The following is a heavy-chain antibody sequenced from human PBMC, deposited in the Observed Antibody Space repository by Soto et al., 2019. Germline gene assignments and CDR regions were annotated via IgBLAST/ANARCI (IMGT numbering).Heavy chain of an antibody. D-gene: IGHD6-19*01. CDR2: ISGSGGST. Sequence: LSLSCASSGFTFSIYAMSWGRQAPGKGLEWVSAISGSGGSTYYAESLKGRFTISRDNSKNTLYLQMNSLRAEDTAVYYCARTVALWGQGTLVTVSS. J-gene: IGHJ4*02. CDR3: ARTVAL. CDR1: GFTFSIYA. V-gene: IGHV3-23*01.